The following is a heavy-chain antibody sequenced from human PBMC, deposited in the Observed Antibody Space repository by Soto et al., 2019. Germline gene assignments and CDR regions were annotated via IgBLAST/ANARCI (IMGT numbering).Heavy chain of an antibody. CDR2: IYYIGTT. V-gene: IGHV4-59*01. Sequence: LSLTCTVSGGSIRGYYWNWIRQPPGKGLEYIGHIYYIGTTNYNPSLKSRATISVDTSKNQFSLKLTSVTAADTAVYFCARSGSKYGANAFDIWDQGPMVTVSS. D-gene: IGHD5-18*01. J-gene: IGHJ3*02. CDR3: ARSGSKYGANAFDI. CDR1: GGSIRGYY.